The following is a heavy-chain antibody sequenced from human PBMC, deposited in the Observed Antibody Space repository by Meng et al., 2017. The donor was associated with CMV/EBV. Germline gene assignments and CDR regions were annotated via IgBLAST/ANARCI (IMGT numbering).Heavy chain of an antibody. CDR1: GGSISSYY. J-gene: IGHJ6*02. D-gene: IGHD3-10*01. CDR3: ARFPGRGGMDV. CDR2: IYYSGST. Sequence: SETLSLTCTVSGGSISSYYWSWIRQPPGKGLEWIGYIYYSGSTNYNPSLKSRVTISVDTSKNQFSLKLSSVTAADTAVYYCARFPGRGGMDVWGQGTTVTVSS. V-gene: IGHV4-59*01.